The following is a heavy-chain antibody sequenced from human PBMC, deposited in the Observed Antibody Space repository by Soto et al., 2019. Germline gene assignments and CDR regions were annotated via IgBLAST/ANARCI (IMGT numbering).Heavy chain of an antibody. V-gene: IGHV3-48*03. CDR2: ITSSGGAV. Sequence: VQLVESGGGLVQPGGSLRLSCAASGFSFSNYEMNWVRQAPGKGLEWISYITSSGGAVCYADSVKGRFTISRDNAKYTLFLQMNSLRVEDTEFSYCARGVCSSTCNIGYWGQGARVNVSS. CDR3: ARGVCSSTCNIGY. CDR1: GFSFSNYE. J-gene: IGHJ4*02. D-gene: IGHD2-2*01.